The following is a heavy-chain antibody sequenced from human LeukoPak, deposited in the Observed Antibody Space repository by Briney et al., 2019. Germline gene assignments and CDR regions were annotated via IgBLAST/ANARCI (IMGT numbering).Heavy chain of an antibody. CDR3: ATETNGRHYDY. Sequence: PGGSLRLSCTASGLTFSTSGFNWVRQAPGKGLEWVASICPTGSDRYHADSIKGRFTIFRDNTNNFLYLQMNSLRAEDTAVYYCATETNGRHYDYWGQGTLLTVSS. J-gene: IGHJ4*02. CDR2: ICPTGSDR. D-gene: IGHD1-14*01. V-gene: IGHV3-21*06. CDR1: GLTFSTSG.